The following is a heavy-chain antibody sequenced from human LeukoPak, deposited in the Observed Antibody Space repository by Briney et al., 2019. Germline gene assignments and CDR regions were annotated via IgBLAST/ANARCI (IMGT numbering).Heavy chain of an antibody. CDR1: GGSISTSSYY. CDR2: IFHSGTT. CDR3: ARIDYYGPGGYFDY. J-gene: IGHJ4*02. V-gene: IGHV4-39*07. D-gene: IGHD3-10*01. Sequence: PSETLSLTCTVSGGSISTSSYYWGWVRQPPGKGLEWIGSIFHSGTTYYNPSLKSRVTISVDTSKNQFSLKLSSVTAADTAVYYCARIDYYGPGGYFDYWGQGTLVTVSS.